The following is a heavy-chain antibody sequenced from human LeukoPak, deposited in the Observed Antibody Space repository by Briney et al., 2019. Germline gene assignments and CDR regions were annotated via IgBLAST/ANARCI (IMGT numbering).Heavy chain of an antibody. J-gene: IGHJ4*02. V-gene: IGHV4-59*01. Sequence: SETLSLTCTVSGGSISSYYWSWIRQPPGEGLEWIGYIYYSGSTNYNPSLKSRVTISVDTSKNQFSLKLSSVTAADTAVYYCARRVGKGAFDYWGQGTLVTVSS. CDR1: GGSISSYY. CDR3: ARRVGKGAFDY. D-gene: IGHD3-10*01. CDR2: IYYSGST.